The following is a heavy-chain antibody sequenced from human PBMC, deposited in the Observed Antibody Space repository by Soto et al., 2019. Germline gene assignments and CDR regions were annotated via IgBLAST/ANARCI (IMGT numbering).Heavy chain of an antibody. CDR2: ISYDGDNK. V-gene: IGHV3-30-3*01. CDR3: ARGTTTSAFSVMDV. CDR1: GFTFSYHA. Sequence: QVQLVESGGGVVQPGRSLRLSCAASGFTFSYHALNWVRQAPGKGLEWVAVISYDGDNKYIAEAVKGRLTISRDNPKNTVSLQRYSLRTEDTAMYFCARGTTTSAFSVMDVWGQGTTVTVSS. J-gene: IGHJ6*01. D-gene: IGHD1-1*01.